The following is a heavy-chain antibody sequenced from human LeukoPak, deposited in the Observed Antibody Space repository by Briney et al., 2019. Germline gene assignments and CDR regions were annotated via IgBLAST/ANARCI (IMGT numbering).Heavy chain of an antibody. Sequence: GGSLRLSCAASGFTVSSNYVSSVRQAPGKGLEWVSVIYSGGSTYYADSVKGRFTISRDNSKNTLYLQMNSLRAEDTAVYYCAREKRQWLDWFDPWGQGTLVTVSS. CDR1: GFTVSSNY. D-gene: IGHD6-19*01. CDR2: IYSGGST. J-gene: IGHJ5*02. V-gene: IGHV3-53*01. CDR3: AREKRQWLDWFDP.